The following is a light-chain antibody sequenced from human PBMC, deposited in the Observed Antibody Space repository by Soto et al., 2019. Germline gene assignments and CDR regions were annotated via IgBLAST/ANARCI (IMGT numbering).Light chain of an antibody. CDR2: GAS. CDR3: HQYNNGLQCT. Sequence: EIVMTQSPATLSVSPGERATLSCRASQSVSSNLAWYQQKPGQAPRLLIYGASTSATGIPARFSGSGSGTEFTITISSLQSEDFAVYYCHQYNNGLQCTFGPGTKVDIK. CDR1: QSVSSN. J-gene: IGKJ3*01. V-gene: IGKV3-15*01.